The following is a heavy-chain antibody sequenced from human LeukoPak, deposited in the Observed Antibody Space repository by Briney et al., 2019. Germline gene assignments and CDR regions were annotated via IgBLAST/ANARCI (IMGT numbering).Heavy chain of an antibody. CDR1: GFTFSSYS. CDR2: ISSSSSTI. CDR3: ARDPTGGYYYDSSGYY. Sequence: PGGSLRLSCAASGFTFSSYSMNWVRQAPGKGLEWVSYISSSSSTIYYADSVKGRFTISRDNAKNSLYLQMNSLRDEDTAVYYCARDPTGGYYYDSSGYYWGQGTLVTASS. V-gene: IGHV3-48*02. D-gene: IGHD3-22*01. J-gene: IGHJ4*02.